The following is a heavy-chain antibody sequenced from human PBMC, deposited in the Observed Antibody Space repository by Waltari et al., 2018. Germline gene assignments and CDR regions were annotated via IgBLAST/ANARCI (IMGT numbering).Heavy chain of an antibody. D-gene: IGHD3-10*01. J-gene: IGHJ5*01. CDR3: ARAGYFYGTGSYSWFEP. CDR2: IYADGST. V-gene: IGHV4-39*07. CDR1: GGSISSGNYY. Sequence: QLQLQESGPGLVKPSETLALTCSVSGGSISSGNYYWGWIHQPPGRGLEWIGSIYADGSTYYSPSLKSRGTILVDTSKTQCFLRLESVTAADTAVYYCARAGYFYGTGSYSWFEPWGQGTLVTVSS.